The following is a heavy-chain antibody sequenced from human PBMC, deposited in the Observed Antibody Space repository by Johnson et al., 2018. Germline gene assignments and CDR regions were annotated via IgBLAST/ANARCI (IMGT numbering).Heavy chain of an antibody. CDR3: ARDPMDYYGMDV. D-gene: IGHD3-10*01. CDR1: GFTFSSYS. J-gene: IGHJ6*02. Sequence: VQLVQSGGGLVQPGGSLRLSCAASGFTFSSYSMNWVRQAPGKGLEWVSYISSSSIYYADSVKGRFTISRDNAKNSLYLQMNSLRAEDTAVYYCARDPMDYYGMDVWGQGTTVTVSS. V-gene: IGHV3-48*01. CDR2: ISSSSI.